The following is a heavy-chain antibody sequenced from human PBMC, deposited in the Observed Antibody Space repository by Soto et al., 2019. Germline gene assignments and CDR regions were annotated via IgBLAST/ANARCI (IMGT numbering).Heavy chain of an antibody. J-gene: IGHJ6*02. D-gene: IGHD4-4*01. CDR3: ATYYTVTLYYYYYGMDV. CDR1: GYTFTGYY. V-gene: IGHV1-2*02. Sequence: GASVKVSCKAPGYTFTGYYMHWVRQAPGQGLEWMGWINPNSGGTNYAQKFQGRVTMTRDTSISTAYMELSRLRSDDTAVYYCATYYTVTLYYYYYGMDVWGQGTTVTVSS. CDR2: INPNSGGT.